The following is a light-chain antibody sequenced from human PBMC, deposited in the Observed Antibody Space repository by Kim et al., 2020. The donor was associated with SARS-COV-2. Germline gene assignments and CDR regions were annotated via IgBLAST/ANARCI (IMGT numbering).Light chain of an antibody. CDR2: GTS. Sequence: FSPGAGATLPCRASHSVSSPYLAWYQQKSGQAPRLLIYGTSNRATGIPDRFSGSGSGTDFTLTISRLEPEDFAVYYCQQYGTSPRTFGGGTKVEI. V-gene: IGKV3-20*01. J-gene: IGKJ4*01. CDR1: HSVSSPY. CDR3: QQYGTSPRT.